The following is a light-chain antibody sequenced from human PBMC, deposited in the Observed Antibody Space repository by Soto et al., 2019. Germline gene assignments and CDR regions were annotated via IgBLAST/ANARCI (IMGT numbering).Light chain of an antibody. CDR3: CSYAGSSTFVV. V-gene: IGLV2-23*02. Sequence: QSALTQPASVSGSPGQSISIACTGTSSDIGSYNLVSWYQQHPGKDPKLFIYDVTKRPSGVSNRFSASKSGNTASLTISGLQAEDEADYYCCSYAGSSTFVVFGGGTKLTVL. J-gene: IGLJ3*02. CDR1: SSDIGSYNL. CDR2: DVT.